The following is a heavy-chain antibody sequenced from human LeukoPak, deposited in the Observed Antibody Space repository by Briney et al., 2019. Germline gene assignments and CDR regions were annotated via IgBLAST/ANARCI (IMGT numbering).Heavy chain of an antibody. CDR3: ARVYYDSSDYSLGNYYYYMDV. J-gene: IGHJ6*03. V-gene: IGHV3-11*04. CDR1: GFTFSDYY. D-gene: IGHD3-22*01. CDR2: ISTSGSTI. Sequence: RGSLRLSCAASGFTFSDYYMSWLRQAPGKGLEWVSYISTSGSTIYYADSVKGRFTISRDNAKNSLYLQMDSLRAEDTAVYYCARVYYDSSDYSLGNYYYYMDVWGKGTTVTVSS.